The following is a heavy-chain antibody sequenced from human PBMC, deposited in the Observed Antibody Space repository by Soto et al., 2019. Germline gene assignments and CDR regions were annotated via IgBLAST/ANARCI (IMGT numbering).Heavy chain of an antibody. CDR1: GFTFSSYA. CDR2: ISATGDTI. V-gene: IGHV3-23*01. CDR3: AKDGYYDLSTGTGYYYYGLDV. J-gene: IGHJ6*02. Sequence: TGGSLRLSCAASGFTFSSYAMTWLRQSPGKGLEWVSVISATGDTIYYADSVEGRFTISRDNSNSTLFLQMDRLTADDTAVYFCAKDGYYDLSTGTGYYYYGLDVWGQGTTVTVSS. D-gene: IGHD3-9*01.